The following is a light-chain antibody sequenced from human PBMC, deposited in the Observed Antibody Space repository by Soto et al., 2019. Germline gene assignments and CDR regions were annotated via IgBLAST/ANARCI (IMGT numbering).Light chain of an antibody. CDR2: DAS. V-gene: IGKV1-5*02. Sequence: GDRGTIICRASQSITTWLAWYQQKPGKAPKLLIYDASKLDIGVPSRFSGSGSGTEFTLTISSLQPDDFASYYCQQYSSYWTFGQGTKVDIK. J-gene: IGKJ1*01. CDR3: QQYSSYWT. CDR1: QSITTW.